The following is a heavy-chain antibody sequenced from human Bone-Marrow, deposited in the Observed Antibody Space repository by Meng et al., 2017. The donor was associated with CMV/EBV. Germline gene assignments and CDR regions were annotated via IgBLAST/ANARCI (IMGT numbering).Heavy chain of an antibody. CDR1: GFSFSSYT. D-gene: IGHD2-2*01. Sequence: GGSLRLSCAASGFSFSSYTMNWVRQAPGKGLEWVSAITKDGINTYYADSVKGRFTISRDNSKNTLYLQMNSLRAEDTAVYYCANRGDGYCSSTSCYRYYYYGMDVWGQGTTVTVSS. CDR2: ITKDGINT. CDR3: ANRGDGYCSSTSCYRYYYYGMDV. V-gene: IGHV3-23*01. J-gene: IGHJ6*02.